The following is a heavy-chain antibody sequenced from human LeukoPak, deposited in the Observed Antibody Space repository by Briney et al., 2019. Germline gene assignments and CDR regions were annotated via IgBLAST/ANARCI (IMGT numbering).Heavy chain of an antibody. V-gene: IGHV3-30*02. CDR3: AKTPKSSYGFFHY. D-gene: IGHD5-18*01. Sequence: GGSLRLSCAASGFTFSSYGMHWVRQAPGKGLEWVAFIRYDGSNKYYADSVKGRFTISRDNSKNTLYLQMNSLRAEDTAVYYCAKTPKSSYGFFHYWGQGTLVTVSS. CDR2: IRYDGSNK. CDR1: GFTFSSYG. J-gene: IGHJ4*02.